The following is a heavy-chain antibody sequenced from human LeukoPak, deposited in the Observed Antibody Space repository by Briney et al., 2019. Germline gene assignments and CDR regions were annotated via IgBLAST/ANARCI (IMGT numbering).Heavy chain of an antibody. CDR3: AKAPVSVVVPAAIRDAFDI. D-gene: IGHD2-2*02. V-gene: IGHV3-30*02. CDR2: IRYDGSNK. J-gene: IGHJ3*02. Sequence: GGSLRLSCAASGFTFSSYAMSWVRQAPGKGLEWVAFIRYDGSNKYYADSVKGRFTISRDNSKNTLYLQMNSLRAEDTAVYYCAKAPVSVVVPAAIRDAFDIWGQGTMVTVSS. CDR1: GFTFSSYA.